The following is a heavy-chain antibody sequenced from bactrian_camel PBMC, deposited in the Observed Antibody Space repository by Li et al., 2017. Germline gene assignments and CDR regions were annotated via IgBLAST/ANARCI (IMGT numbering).Heavy chain of an antibody. CDR3: TLDTPPCVLQTLGRFEYTY. V-gene: IGHV3S54*01. CDR1: GYSYSTHC. CDR2: IYPAAGST. D-gene: IGHD1*01. J-gene: IGHJ4*01. Sequence: HVQLVESGGGSVQAGGSLRLSCTASGYSYSTHCMGWFRGAEREVVATIYPAAGSTYYADSVKGRFTISQDNANNTVYLQMNSLKLEDTAMYYCTLDTPPCVLQTLGRFEYTYRGQGTQVTVS.